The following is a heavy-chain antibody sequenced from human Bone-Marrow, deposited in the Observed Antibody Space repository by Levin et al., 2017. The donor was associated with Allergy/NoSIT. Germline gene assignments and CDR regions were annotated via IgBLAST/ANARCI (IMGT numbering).Heavy chain of an antibody. CDR2: VYHSGDS. V-gene: IGHV4-59*01. CDR1: GDSLGNFY. J-gene: IGHJ5*02. CDR3: ARDSLCTSGWPDWFGP. D-gene: IGHD6-19*01. Sequence: SETLSLTCTVSGDSLGNFYWSWVRQPPGKGLEWIGNVYHSGDSNFNPSLKSRVTMSADTSKNQFSLILTSVTSADTAVYYCARDSLCTSGWPDWFGPWGQGTLVTVSS.